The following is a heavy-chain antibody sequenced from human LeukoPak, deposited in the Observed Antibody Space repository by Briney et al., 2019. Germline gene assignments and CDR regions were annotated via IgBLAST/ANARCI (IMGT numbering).Heavy chain of an antibody. CDR3: AKGITMVVVRDYFDY. J-gene: IGHJ4*02. V-gene: IGHV3-7*01. D-gene: IGHD3-22*01. Sequence: PGGSLRLSCAASGFTFSSYWMSWVRQAPGKGLEWVANIKQDGSNKYYADSVKGRFTISRDNSKNTLYLQMNSLRAEDTAVYYCAKGITMVVVRDYFDYWGQGTLVTVSS. CDR1: GFTFSSYW. CDR2: IKQDGSNK.